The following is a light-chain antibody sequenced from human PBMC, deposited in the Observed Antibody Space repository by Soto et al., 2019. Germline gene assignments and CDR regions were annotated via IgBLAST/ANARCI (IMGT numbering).Light chain of an antibody. Sequence: DIQMTQSPSTLSASVGDRVTITCRASQSISTWLAWYQQKPGKAPNLLIYRASTLESGVPLRFSGSGSGTEFTLTISNLHPDDFATYYCQQYNSYASLTFGQGTRLENK. V-gene: IGKV1-5*03. CDR1: QSISTW. CDR2: RAS. CDR3: QQYNSYASLT. J-gene: IGKJ5*01.